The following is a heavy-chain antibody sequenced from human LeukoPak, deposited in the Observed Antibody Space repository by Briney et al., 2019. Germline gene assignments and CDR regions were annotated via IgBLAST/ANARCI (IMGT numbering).Heavy chain of an antibody. CDR3: AKGKIRCCSRTCPPRLDYYYYMDV. CDR2: VHPKGVKT. V-gene: IGHV3-23*01. D-gene: IGHD2-2*01. CDR1: VFTFIPHA. Sequence: PGGSLRLSSVAPVFTFIPHAMTRVRQALEEGFECVSVVHPKGVKTYYADSVGGRITISRDNFQNTLYLRLYNLQVQDTATYYFAKGKIRCCSRTCPPRLDYYYYMDVWRKGTTIVVS. J-gene: IGHJ6*03.